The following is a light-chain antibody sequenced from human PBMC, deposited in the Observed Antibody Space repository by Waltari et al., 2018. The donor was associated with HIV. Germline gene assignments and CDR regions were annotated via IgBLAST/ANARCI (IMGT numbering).Light chain of an antibody. CDR2: DVS. J-gene: IGLJ2*01. V-gene: IGLV2-11*01. Sequence: QSALTQPRSVSGSPGQSVTISCTGSSSDVGGYKFVSWYQQHPGKAPKVIIHDVSERPSWVPDRFSGSKSGNTASLTSSGLQAEDDADYYCCSYAGSYTMVFGGGTKLTVL. CDR3: CSYAGSYTMV. CDR1: SSDVGGYKF.